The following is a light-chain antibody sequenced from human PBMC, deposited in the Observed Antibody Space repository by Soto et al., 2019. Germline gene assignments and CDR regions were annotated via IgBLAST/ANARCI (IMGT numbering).Light chain of an antibody. CDR2: DAS. CDR1: QSISSW. V-gene: IGKV1-5*01. Sequence: DIQMTQSPSTLSASVGDRVTITCRASQSISSWLAWYQQKPGKAPKLLIYDASSLESGVPSRFSGSGSGTDFTLTISSLQPEDFATYYCQQSYNGTFTFGPGTKVDIK. CDR3: QQSYNGTFT. J-gene: IGKJ3*01.